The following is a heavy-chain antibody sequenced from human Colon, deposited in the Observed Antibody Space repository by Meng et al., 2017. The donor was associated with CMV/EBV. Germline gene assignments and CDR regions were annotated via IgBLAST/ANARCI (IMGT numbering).Heavy chain of an antibody. J-gene: IGHJ4*02. CDR2: ISGSGRDT. V-gene: IGHV3-23*01. D-gene: IGHD3-3*01. CDR1: GFTFGTYA. Sequence: GESLKISCATSGFTFGTYAPSWVRQAPRKGLEWVSAISGSGRDTYYADSVKGRFTISRDKSKNTVDLQINSLRAEDTAVYYCATLSRAAGFGYWGQGTLVTVSS. CDR3: ATLSRAAGFGY.